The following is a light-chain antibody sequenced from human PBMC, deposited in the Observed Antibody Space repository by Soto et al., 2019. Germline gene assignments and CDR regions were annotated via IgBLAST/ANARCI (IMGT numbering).Light chain of an antibody. CDR1: QEIGSF. V-gene: IGKV1-5*03. Sequence: DIQMTQSPSTLSASVGDRVTVTCRASQEIGSFLAWYQQKPGKAPKLLIYLASRLESGVPSSFSGSGSGTEFTLTISGLQPDDFATYFCQQYNPHSFYTFGPGTKLEIK. J-gene: IGKJ2*01. CDR3: QQYNPHSFYT. CDR2: LAS.